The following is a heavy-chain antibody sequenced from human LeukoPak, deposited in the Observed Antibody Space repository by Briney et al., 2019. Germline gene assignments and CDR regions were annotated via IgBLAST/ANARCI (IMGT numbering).Heavy chain of an antibody. CDR3: ARDLVSDYVWGSYRSPPGY. D-gene: IGHD3-16*02. J-gene: IGHJ4*02. Sequence: GASVKVSCKASGYTFTSYAMHWVRQAPGQRLEWMGWINAGNGNTKYSQKFQGRVTITRDTSASTAYMELSSLRSEDTAVYYCARDLVSDYVWGSYRSPPGYWGQGTLVTVSS. CDR1: GYTFTSYA. V-gene: IGHV1-3*01. CDR2: INAGNGNT.